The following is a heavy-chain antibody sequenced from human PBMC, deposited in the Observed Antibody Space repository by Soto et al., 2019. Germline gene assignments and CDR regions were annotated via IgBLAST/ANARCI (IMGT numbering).Heavy chain of an antibody. CDR3: ARDDYDSSGYYLRWFDP. Sequence: GASVKVSCKASGGTFSSYAISWVRQAPGQGLEWMGGIIPIFGTANYAEKFQGRVTITADESTSTAYMELSSLRSEDTAVYYCARDDYDSSGYYLRWFDPWGQGTLVTVSS. V-gene: IGHV1-69*13. CDR1: GGTFSSYA. J-gene: IGHJ5*02. D-gene: IGHD3-22*01. CDR2: IIPIFGTA.